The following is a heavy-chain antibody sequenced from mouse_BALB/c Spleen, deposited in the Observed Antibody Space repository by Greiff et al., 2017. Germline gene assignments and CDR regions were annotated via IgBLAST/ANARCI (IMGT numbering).Heavy chain of an antibody. Sequence: EVKLQESGPGLVKPSQSLSLTCTVTGYSITCDYAWNWIRQFPGNKLEWMGYISYSGSTSYNPSLKSRISITRDTSKNQFFLQLNSVTTEDTATYYCARGEAYWGQGTLVTVSA. V-gene: IGHV3-2*02. CDR1: GYSITCDYA. J-gene: IGHJ3*01. CDR3: ARGEAY. CDR2: ISYSGST.